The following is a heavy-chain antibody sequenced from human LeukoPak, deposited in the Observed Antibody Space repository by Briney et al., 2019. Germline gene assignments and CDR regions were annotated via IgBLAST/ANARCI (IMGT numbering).Heavy chain of an antibody. CDR3: ARDMSALDY. J-gene: IGHJ4*02. Sequence: PGESLRLSCVASGFTFSVRYMTWIRQAPGKGLEWVARISDDSTYTNYADSVKGRFSISRDNAKKSLYLQMDSLRAEDTAVYYCARDMSALDYWGPGTLVTASS. D-gene: IGHD3-3*01. CDR1: GFTFSVRY. V-gene: IGHV3-11*06. CDR2: ISDDSTYT.